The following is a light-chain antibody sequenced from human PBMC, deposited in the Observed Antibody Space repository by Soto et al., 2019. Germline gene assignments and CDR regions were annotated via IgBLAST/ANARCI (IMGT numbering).Light chain of an antibody. CDR3: QRYNNWPLT. V-gene: IGKV3D-15*01. CDR2: TSA. CDR1: QGVRERY. Sequence: EIVLTQSPVTLSLSPGERATLSCRASQGVRERYVAWYQQAPGQAPRLLIYTSASRAAGTPDRFSGSRSGPEFTLTINSLQSEDFAIYYCQRYNNWPLTFGGGTKVDIK. J-gene: IGKJ4*01.